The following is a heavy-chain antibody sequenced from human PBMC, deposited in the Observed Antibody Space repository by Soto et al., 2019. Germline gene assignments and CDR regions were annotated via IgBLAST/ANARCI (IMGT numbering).Heavy chain of an antibody. V-gene: IGHV3-23*01. D-gene: IGHD3-22*01. CDR3: EKDFSGYSYRAFDH. Sequence: GGSLRPSFSASGFTLSRYAMNWVLQAPGKGLEWVSGISSSDDAADYADSVKGRFTIFRDNSKNTVYLQMDSLRAEDAALYYCEKDFSGYSYRAFDHWGQGALVTVSS. CDR1: GFTLSRYA. CDR2: ISSSDDAA. J-gene: IGHJ4*02.